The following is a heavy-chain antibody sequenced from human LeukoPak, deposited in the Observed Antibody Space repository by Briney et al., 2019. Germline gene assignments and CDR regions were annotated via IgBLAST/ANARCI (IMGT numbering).Heavy chain of an antibody. CDR1: GFTFSSYA. CDR2: IYSGGST. V-gene: IGHV3-53*04. D-gene: IGHD3-9*01. J-gene: IGHJ4*02. CDR3: ARGALHYYDILTGYPLYYFDY. Sequence: GGSLRLSCAASGFTFSSYAMSGVRQAPQEGLEWVSVIYSGGSTYYADSVKGRFTISRHNSKNTLYLQMNSLRAEDTAVYYCARGALHYYDILTGYPLYYFDYWGQGTLVTVSS.